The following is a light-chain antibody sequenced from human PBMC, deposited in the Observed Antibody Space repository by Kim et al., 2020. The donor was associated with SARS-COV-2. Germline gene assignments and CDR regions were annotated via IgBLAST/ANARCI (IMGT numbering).Light chain of an antibody. CDR2: YDS. J-gene: IGLJ3*02. CDR1: NIASKS. V-gene: IGLV3-21*04. CDR3: QVWDSSSDHRV. Sequence: APGKTARITCGGNNIASKSVHRYQQKPGQAPVLVIYYDSDRPSGIPERFSGSNSGNTATLTISRVEAGDEADYYCQVWDSSSDHRVFGGGTKLTVL.